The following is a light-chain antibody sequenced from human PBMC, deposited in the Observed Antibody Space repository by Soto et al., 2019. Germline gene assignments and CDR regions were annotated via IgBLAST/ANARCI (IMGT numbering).Light chain of an antibody. Sequence: SAAAVSVTKRERATLSCRASQSISTNLAWYQQKPGQAPRLLIYGASSRATGIPARFSGSGSGTDFTLTICSLQPEDSAVYYCQHRPILPIPFG. J-gene: IGKJ2*01. CDR3: QHRPILPIP. CDR2: GAS. V-gene: IGKV3-11*01. CDR1: QSISTN.